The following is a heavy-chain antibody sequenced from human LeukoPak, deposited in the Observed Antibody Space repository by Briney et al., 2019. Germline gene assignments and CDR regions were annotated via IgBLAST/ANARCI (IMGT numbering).Heavy chain of an antibody. Sequence: PGGSLRLSCAASGFIFSDYEMNWVRQAPGKGLEWVSYISASGGTIYYADSVQGRFTISRDNAKNSLYLQMNSLRAEDTAVYYCARHVVAVGFDYWGQGTLVTVSS. D-gene: IGHD3-22*01. CDR1: GFIFSDYE. V-gene: IGHV3-48*03. CDR2: ISASGGTI. CDR3: ARHVVAVGFDY. J-gene: IGHJ4*02.